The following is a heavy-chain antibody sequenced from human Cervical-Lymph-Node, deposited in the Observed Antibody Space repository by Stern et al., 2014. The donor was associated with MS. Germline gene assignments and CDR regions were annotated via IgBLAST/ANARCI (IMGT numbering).Heavy chain of an antibody. J-gene: IGHJ4*03. CDR1: GFTFSSYY. CDR3: ARDSPSWGWCFDF. D-gene: IGHD6-19*01. V-gene: IGHV3-11*01. Sequence: VQLVQSGGGLIKPGGSLRLSCEASGFTFSSYYMSWIRQAPGKGLEWVSYISSSGCTIYYAHAVKGRVTISKDTTKSTIDMPMNSLRAEDTAVYYCARDSPSWGWCFDFWGQGTLVTVSS. CDR2: ISSSGCTI.